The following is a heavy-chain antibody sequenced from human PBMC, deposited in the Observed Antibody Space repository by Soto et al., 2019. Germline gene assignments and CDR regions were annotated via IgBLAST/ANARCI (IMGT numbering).Heavy chain of an antibody. D-gene: IGHD2-8*01. Sequence: VQLVQSGAEVKKPGASVRVSCKPSGYTLTNSAIQWVRQAAGQGREWLGWIDPGSGYTGYSQRFQGRVTLSRDNAASTFYMDLTRLTSGDTAVYFCTRDLNGGNPFDYWGQGTLVTVSS. CDR2: IDPGSGYT. CDR3: TRDLNGGNPFDY. V-gene: IGHV1-3*01. CDR1: GYTLTNSA. J-gene: IGHJ4*02.